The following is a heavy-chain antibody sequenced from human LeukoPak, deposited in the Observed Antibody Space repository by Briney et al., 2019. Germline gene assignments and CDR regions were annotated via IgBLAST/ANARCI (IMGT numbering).Heavy chain of an antibody. CDR1: GFTFTGYY. Sequence: ASVKVSCKASGFTFTGYYMHWLRQAPGQGLEWMGWINPNSGGTNYAQKFQGRVTMTRDTSISTAYMELSRLRSDDTAVYYCARATKHYYYMDVWGKGTTVTISS. D-gene: IGHD2-8*01. J-gene: IGHJ6*03. CDR2: INPNSGGT. CDR3: ARATKHYYYMDV. V-gene: IGHV1-2*02.